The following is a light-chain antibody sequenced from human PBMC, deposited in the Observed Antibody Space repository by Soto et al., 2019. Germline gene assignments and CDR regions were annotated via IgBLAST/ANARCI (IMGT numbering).Light chain of an antibody. CDR3: QQYYDYPPLI. Sequence: EIVMTQSPATLSVSPGERATLSCRASRTINRKLAWYQQKPGQAPRLLISGASTRATRIPARFSGSGSGTEFTLTISGLQSEDFAVYYCQQYYDYPPLIFGGGTKVEIK. CDR1: RTINRK. CDR2: GAS. J-gene: IGKJ4*01. V-gene: IGKV3-15*01.